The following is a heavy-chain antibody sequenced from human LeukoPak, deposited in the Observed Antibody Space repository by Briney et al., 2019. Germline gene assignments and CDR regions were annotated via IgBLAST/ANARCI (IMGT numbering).Heavy chain of an antibody. D-gene: IGHD2-2*01. CDR2: IDPYNGNT. J-gene: IGHJ6*02. CDR3: ARVPVPYYYYGMDV. V-gene: IGHV1-18*01. Sequence: ASVKVSFKSSGYTFTSYGISWVRQAPGQGLEWMGWIDPYNGNTNYAQKLQGRVTMTTDTSTSTAYMELRSLRSDDTAVYYCARVPVPYYYYGMDVWGQGTTVTVSS. CDR1: GYTFTSYG.